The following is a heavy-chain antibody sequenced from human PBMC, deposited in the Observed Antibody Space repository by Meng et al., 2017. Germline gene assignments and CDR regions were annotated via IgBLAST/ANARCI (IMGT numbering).Heavy chain of an antibody. CDR2: IWYDGSNK. V-gene: IGHV3-33*01. J-gene: IGHJ2*01. CDR3: ARGLSTTYWYFDL. D-gene: IGHD2/OR15-2a*01. CDR1: GFNFSSYG. Sequence: VQLGGSGGGVVPAGRSLRLSCSASGFNFSSYGMHWVRQAPGKGLEWVAVIWYDGSNKYYADSVKGRFTISRDNSKNTLYLQMNSLRAEDTAVYYCARGLSTTYWYFDLWGRGTLVTVSS.